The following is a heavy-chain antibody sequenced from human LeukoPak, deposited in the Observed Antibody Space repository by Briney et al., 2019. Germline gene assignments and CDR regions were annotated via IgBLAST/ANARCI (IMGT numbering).Heavy chain of an antibody. D-gene: IGHD2-2*03. CDR2: IYYSGST. J-gene: IGHJ4*02. CDR3: ARLGYCSSTSCYPIDY. V-gene: IGHV4-39*01. Sequence: SETLSLTCTVSGGSISSSSYYWGWIRQPPGKGLEWIGSIYYSGSTYYNPPLKSRVTISVDTSKNQFSLKLSSVTAADTAVYYCARLGYCSSTSCYPIDYWGQGTLVTVSS. CDR1: GGSISSSSYY.